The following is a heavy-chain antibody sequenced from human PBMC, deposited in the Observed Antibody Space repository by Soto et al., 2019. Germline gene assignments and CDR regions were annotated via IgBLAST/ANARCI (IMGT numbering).Heavy chain of an antibody. V-gene: IGHV3-30-3*01. D-gene: IGHD6-19*01. CDR3: ARDWGSSGWYRGGDY. CDR2: ISYDGGNK. Sequence: VQLVESGGGVVQPGRSLRLSCAASGFTFSPYSMHWVRQAPGKGLEWVAVISYDGGNKFYADSVKGRFTISRDNSKNTLYLQMDSLKPEDTAVYYCARDWGSSGWYRGGDYWGQGTLVTVSS. CDR1: GFTFSPYS. J-gene: IGHJ4*02.